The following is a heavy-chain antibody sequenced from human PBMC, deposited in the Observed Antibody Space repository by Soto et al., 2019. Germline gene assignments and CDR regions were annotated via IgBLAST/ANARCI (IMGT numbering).Heavy chain of an antibody. J-gene: IGHJ4*02. CDR2: MGGSGGST. CDR1: GFTFSSYA. Sequence: EVQLLESGGGLVQPGGSLRLSCAASGFTFSSYAMSWVRQARGKRLEWVSAMGGSGGSTYEADSVKGRITSSRDNSKNTLYLQMNSLRAEDTAVYYCAKEGGRGGGCFDYWGQGTLVTVSS. D-gene: IGHD3-16*01. V-gene: IGHV3-23*01. CDR3: AKEGGRGGGCFDY.